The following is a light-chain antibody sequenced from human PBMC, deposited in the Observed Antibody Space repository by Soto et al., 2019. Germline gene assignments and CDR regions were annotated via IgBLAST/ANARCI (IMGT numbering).Light chain of an antibody. J-gene: IGLJ3*02. CDR2: EDS. Sequence: QSALTQPASVSGSPGQSITISCTGTSSDIGGYNYVSWYQQYPGKAPNLIIYEDSNRPSGISNRFSGSRSGNTASLTISGLKTEDEADYYCNSYINTTIPVFGGGTKLTVL. V-gene: IGLV2-14*01. CDR1: SSDIGGYNY. CDR3: NSYINTTIPV.